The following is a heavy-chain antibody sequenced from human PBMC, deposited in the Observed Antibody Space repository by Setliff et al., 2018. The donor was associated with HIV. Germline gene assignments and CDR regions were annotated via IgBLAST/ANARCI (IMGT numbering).Heavy chain of an antibody. D-gene: IGHD3-10*01. CDR1: GFTFSSYA. J-gene: IGHJ5*01. Sequence: GGSLRLSCTAFGFTFSSYAMVWVRQPPGKGLEWVSTIGGMNGSTYYADCVKGRFTVSRDNSKNTAYLQMNSLRAEDTAVYYCARSSLGFGLGGYVDSWGQGTLVTVSS. CDR2: IGGMNGST. CDR3: ARSSLGFGLGGYVDS. V-gene: IGHV3-23*01.